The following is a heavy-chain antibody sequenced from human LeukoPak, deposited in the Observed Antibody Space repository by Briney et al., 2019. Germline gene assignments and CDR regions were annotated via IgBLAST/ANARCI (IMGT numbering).Heavy chain of an antibody. CDR2: INTNTGNP. CDR1: GYTFTSYA. V-gene: IGHV7-4-1*02. Sequence: ASVKVSCKAPGYTFTSYAMNWVRQAPGQGLEWMGWINTNTGNPTYAQGFTGRFVFSLDTSVSTAYLQISSLKAEDTAVYYCARDPVDGDPSAFDIWGQGTMVTVSS. D-gene: IGHD4-17*01. J-gene: IGHJ3*02. CDR3: ARDPVDGDPSAFDI.